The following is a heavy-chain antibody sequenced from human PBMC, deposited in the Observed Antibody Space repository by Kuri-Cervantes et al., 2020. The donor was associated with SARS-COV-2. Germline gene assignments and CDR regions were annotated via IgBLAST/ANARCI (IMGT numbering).Heavy chain of an antibody. J-gene: IGHJ4*02. V-gene: IGHV5-51*01. Sequence: GESLKISCKGPGYSFSTYWISWVRQMPGKGLEWMGIIYPGDSDTRYSPSFQGQVTISADKSISTAYLQWSSLKASDTAMYYCARLHYWAYFDYWGQGTLVTVSS. D-gene: IGHD5-24*01. CDR3: ARLHYWAYFDY. CDR1: GYSFSTYW. CDR2: IYPGDSDT.